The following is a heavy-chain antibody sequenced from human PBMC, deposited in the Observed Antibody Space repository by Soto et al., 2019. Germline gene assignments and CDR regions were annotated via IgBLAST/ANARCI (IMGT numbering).Heavy chain of an antibody. CDR2: IYPGDSDT. J-gene: IGHJ6*02. CDR3: ARRIQLGYYYYGMDV. V-gene: IGHV5-51*01. CDR1: GYSFTNYW. D-gene: IGHD5-18*01. Sequence: PWESLKISCQGSGYSFTNYWIGWVRQMPWKGLEWMGIIYPGDSDTRYSPSFQGQITISADKSISTAYLPWSSLQASDTAMYYCARRIQLGYYYYGMDVWGQGTTVTVAS.